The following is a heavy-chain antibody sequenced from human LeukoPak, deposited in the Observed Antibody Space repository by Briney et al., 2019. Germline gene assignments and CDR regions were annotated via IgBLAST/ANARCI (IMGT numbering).Heavy chain of an antibody. CDR1: GFTFSSYA. V-gene: IGHV3-30-3*01. J-gene: IGHJ4*02. Sequence: AGGSLRLSCAASGFTFSSYAMHWVRQAPGKGLEWVAVISYDGSNKYYADSVKGRFTISRDNSKNTLYLQMNSLRAEDTAVYYCARDGRRESYGDYWGQGTLVTVSS. D-gene: IGHD1-26*01. CDR2: ISYDGSNK. CDR3: ARDGRRESYGDY.